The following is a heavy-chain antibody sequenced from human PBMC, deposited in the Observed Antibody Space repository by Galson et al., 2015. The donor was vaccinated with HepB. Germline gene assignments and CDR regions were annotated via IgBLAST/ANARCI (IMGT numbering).Heavy chain of an antibody. V-gene: IGHV3-7*03. Sequence: SLRLSCAASGFTFSRYWMSWVRQAPGKGLEWVANIDQDESEKYYVGYVKGRFTISRDNAKNSLYLQMDSLRAEDTATYYCARGDENSGDYWGQGTLVIVSS. CDR1: GFTFSRYW. CDR2: IDQDESEK. J-gene: IGHJ4*02. CDR3: ARGDENSGDY. D-gene: IGHD6-25*01.